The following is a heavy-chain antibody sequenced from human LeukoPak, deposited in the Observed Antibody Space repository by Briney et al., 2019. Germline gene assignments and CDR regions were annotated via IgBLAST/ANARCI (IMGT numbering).Heavy chain of an antibody. D-gene: IGHD6-19*01. Sequence: PGGSLRLSCAASGFTFSSYSMNWVRQAPGKGLEWVSYISSSSSTIYYADSVKGRFTISRDNAKNSLYLQMNSLRAEDTAVYYCARDLRGRSRHSSGWYGGWFDPWGQGTLVTVSS. CDR2: ISSSSSTI. CDR3: ARDLRGRSRHSSGWYGGWFDP. J-gene: IGHJ5*02. V-gene: IGHV3-48*01. CDR1: GFTFSSYS.